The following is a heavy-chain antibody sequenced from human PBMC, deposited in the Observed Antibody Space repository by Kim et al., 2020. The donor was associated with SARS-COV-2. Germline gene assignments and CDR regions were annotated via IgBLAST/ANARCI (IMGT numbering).Heavy chain of an antibody. CDR3: ARYSGSYFPHYYYYGMDV. D-gene: IGHD1-26*01. CDR2: ISAYNGNT. CDR1: GYTFTSYG. V-gene: IGHV1-18*01. J-gene: IGHJ6*02. Sequence: ASVKVSCKASGYTFTSYGISWVRQAPGQGLEWMGWISAYNGNTNYAQKLQGRVTMTTDTSTSTAYMELRSLRSDDTAVYYCARYSGSYFPHYYYYGMDVWGQGTTVTVSS.